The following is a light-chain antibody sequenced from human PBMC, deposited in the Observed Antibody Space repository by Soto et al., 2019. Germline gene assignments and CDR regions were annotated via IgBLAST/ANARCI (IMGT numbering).Light chain of an antibody. J-gene: IGKJ4*01. V-gene: IGKV1-9*01. CDR1: QGINSY. CDR3: QQLNSYPLT. Sequence: DIQLTQSPSFLSASVGDRVTVTCRASQGINSYLAWYQQKPGKAPKLLIYTASTLQSGVPSRFSGSGSGTEFTLTITSLQPEDFAAYYCQQLNSYPLTFGGGTKVDIK. CDR2: TAS.